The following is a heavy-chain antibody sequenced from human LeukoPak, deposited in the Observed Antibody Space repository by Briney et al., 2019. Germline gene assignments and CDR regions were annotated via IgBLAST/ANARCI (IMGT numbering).Heavy chain of an antibody. J-gene: IGHJ4*02. V-gene: IGHV3-23*01. D-gene: IGHD2-2*01. CDR3: AKIPATDPIDF. CDR2: LTGDGHTT. Sequence: GGTLRLSCAASVFTHHMYAMNCVPQAPAKGLDGVLSLTGDGHTTYYTPSVRGRFTMSRDDSKNTLYLQMDRLRPDDTAVYYCAKIPATDPIDFWGEGTLVILSS. CDR1: VFTHHMYA.